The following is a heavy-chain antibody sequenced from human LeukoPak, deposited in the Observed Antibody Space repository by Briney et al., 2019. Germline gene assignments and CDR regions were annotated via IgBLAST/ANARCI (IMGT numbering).Heavy chain of an antibody. D-gene: IGHD3-3*01. V-gene: IGHV3-48*01. Sequence: PGGSLRLSCAASGFTFSSYSMNWVRQAPGKGLEWVSYISSSSSTIYYADSVKGRFTISRDNAKNSLYLQMNSLRAEDTAVYYCAREGRNYDFWSGYEDVWGKGTTVTVSS. J-gene: IGHJ6*04. CDR2: ISSSSSTI. CDR3: AREGRNYDFWSGYEDV. CDR1: GFTFSSYS.